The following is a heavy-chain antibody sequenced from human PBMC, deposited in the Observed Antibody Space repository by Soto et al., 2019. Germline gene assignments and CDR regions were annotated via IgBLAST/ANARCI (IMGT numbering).Heavy chain of an antibody. V-gene: IGHV1-18*01. CDR2: VNTYNGNP. Sequence: QAQLVQSGVEVKQPGASVKVSCQASGYTFTSYGISWLRQAPGQGPEWMGWVNTYNGNPNYAQTLQGRVTMTTDTSTSTAYMELRSLRSDDTAVYYCARDSQFSTCWQQFDYWGQGTLVTVSS. CDR1: GYTFTSYG. CDR3: ARDSQFSTCWQQFDY. D-gene: IGHD2-2*01. J-gene: IGHJ4*02.